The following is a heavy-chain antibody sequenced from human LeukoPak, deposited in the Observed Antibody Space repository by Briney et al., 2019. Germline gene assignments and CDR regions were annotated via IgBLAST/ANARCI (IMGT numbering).Heavy chain of an antibody. Sequence: PSETVSLTCTVSGDSISTYHWNWIRKPPGKGLEWIGCMQSTGNNKYNPSLRSRVTMLIDTSKSQVALILSSVTAADTAVYYCARDKKHSYGRYFAHWGQGALVTVSS. D-gene: IGHD3-16*01. J-gene: IGHJ4*02. CDR2: MQSTGNN. V-gene: IGHV4-59*01. CDR3: ARDKKHSYGRYFAH. CDR1: GDSISTYH.